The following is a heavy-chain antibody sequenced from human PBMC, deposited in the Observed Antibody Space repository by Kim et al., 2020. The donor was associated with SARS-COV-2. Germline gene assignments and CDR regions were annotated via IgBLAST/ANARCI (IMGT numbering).Heavy chain of an antibody. CDR1: GFSVISNY. CDR2: IYSDGST. V-gene: IGHV3-66*01. J-gene: IGHJ4*02. D-gene: IGHD3-10*01. CDR3: ARDSPFGGGRFDY. Sequence: GGSLRLSCAASGFSVISNYISWVRQAPGKGLEWVSVIYSDGSTYYADSLKGRFTISRDNSKNTLYLQMNSPRAEDTAVYYCARDSPFGGGRFDYWCQGTL.